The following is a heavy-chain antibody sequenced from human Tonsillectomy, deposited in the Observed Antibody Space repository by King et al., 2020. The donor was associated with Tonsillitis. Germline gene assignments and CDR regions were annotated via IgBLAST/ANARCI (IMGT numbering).Heavy chain of an antibody. J-gene: IGHJ4*02. D-gene: IGHD6-13*01. CDR1: GYSFTNYW. CDR3: ARHQHYRSTWYFATRGY. V-gene: IGHV5-51*01. CDR2: IYPGDSHT. Sequence: QLVQSGAEVKKPGESLKISCKGSGYSFTNYWIGWVRQMPGKGLEWMGIIYPGDSHTRYSPSFQGQVTISADKSISTAYLQWSSLKASDTAMYYCARHQHYRSTWYFATRGYWGQGTLITVSS.